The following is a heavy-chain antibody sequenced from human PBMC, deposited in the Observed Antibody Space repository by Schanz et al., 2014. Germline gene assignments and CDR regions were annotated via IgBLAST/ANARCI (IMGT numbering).Heavy chain of an antibody. D-gene: IGHD1-1*01. CDR1: GGSIRSGTYY. CDR3: ARDTTWRLDL. CDR2: VFPNGIT. V-gene: IGHV4-61*02. Sequence: QVQLQESGPGLVKPSQTLSLTCTVSGGSIRSGTYYWSWIRQPAGKALEWVGRVFPNGITNYNPSPKSRVTIARDTPKNQFSLTLTALTAADTAVYYCARDTTWRLDLWGRGTLVTVSS. J-gene: IGHJ2*01.